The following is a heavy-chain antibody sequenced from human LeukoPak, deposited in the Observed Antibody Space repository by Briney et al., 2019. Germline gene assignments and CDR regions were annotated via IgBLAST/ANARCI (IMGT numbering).Heavy chain of an antibody. J-gene: IGHJ4*02. Sequence: SETLSLTCSVSGASISGGTYYGGWLRQPPGKGLEWIGSIDYTGSAYDNPSLKSPVTISVDTSKNPFSMKLSSVTAADTAVYYRARRGGSGRAFDYWGQGTLVTVSS. CDR2: IDYTGSA. CDR3: ARRGGSGRAFDY. CDR1: GASISGGTYY. D-gene: IGHD1-26*01. V-gene: IGHV4-39*01.